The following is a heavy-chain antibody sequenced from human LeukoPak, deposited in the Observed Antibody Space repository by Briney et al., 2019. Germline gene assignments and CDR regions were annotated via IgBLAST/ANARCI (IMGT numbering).Heavy chain of an antibody. CDR2: IRSKANSYAT. V-gene: IGHV3-73*01. Sequence: GGSLRRYCAAPGFTFSGSAMHWVRQDSGKGLEWVGRIRSKANSYATACAASVKGRFTISRDDSKNTAYLQMNSLKPEDTAVYYCTRQADYMITFGGVIDYWGQGTLATVSS. CDR1: GFTFSGSA. J-gene: IGHJ4*02. D-gene: IGHD3-16*02. CDR3: TRQADYMITFGGVIDY.